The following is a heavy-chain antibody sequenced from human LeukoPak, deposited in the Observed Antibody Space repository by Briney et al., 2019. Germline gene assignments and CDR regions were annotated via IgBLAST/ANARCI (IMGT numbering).Heavy chain of an antibody. CDR1: GGTFSSYA. J-gene: IGHJ3*02. D-gene: IGHD2-15*01. CDR3: FCSGGSCYSKDAFDI. CDR2: IIPIFGTA. V-gene: IGHV1-69*05. Sequence: ASVKVSCKASGGTFSSYAISWVRQAPGQGLEWMGRIIPIFGTANYAQKFQGRVTITTDESTSTAYMELSSLRSEDTAVYYCFCSGGSCYSKDAFDIWGQGTMVTVAS.